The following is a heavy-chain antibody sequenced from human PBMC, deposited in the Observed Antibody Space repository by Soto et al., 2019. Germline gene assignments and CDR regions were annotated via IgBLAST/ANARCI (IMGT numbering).Heavy chain of an antibody. D-gene: IGHD3-22*01. J-gene: IGHJ6*02. CDR2: IYHSGST. CDR3: ARGPMGGSSGYYPRYYGMDV. CDR1: GGSISSGGYS. Sequence: QLQLQESGSGLVKPSQTLSLTCAVSGGSISSGGYSWSWIRQPPGKGLEWIGYIYHSGSTYYNPSLKSRVTISVDRSKNQFSLKLSSVTAADTAVYYCARGPMGGSSGYYPRYYGMDVWGQGTTVTVSS. V-gene: IGHV4-30-2*01.